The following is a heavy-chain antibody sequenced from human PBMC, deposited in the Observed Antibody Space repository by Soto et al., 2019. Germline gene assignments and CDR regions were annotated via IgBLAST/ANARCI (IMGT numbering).Heavy chain of an antibody. D-gene: IGHD6-19*01. CDR2: IWYDGSNK. J-gene: IGHJ4*02. V-gene: IGHV3-33*01. CDR3: ARDGLSMYSSGWSFDY. Sequence: GGSLRISCAASGFTFSSYGMHWVRQAPGKGLEWVAVIWYDGSNKYYADSVKGRFTISRDNSKNTLYLQMNSLRAEDTAVYYCARDGLSMYSSGWSFDYWGQGTLVTVSS. CDR1: GFTFSSYG.